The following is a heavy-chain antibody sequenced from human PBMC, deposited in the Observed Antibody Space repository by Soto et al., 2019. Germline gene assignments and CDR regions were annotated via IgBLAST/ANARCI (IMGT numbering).Heavy chain of an antibody. CDR3: ARGGYYGSGSTVYWYFDL. Sequence: QVQLVEYGGGLVKPGGSLRLSCAASGFTFSDYYMSWIRQAPGKGLEWVSHISSSRSYTNDADSVKGRFTISRDNAKKSLYLQMNSLRAEDTAVYYCARGGYYGSGSTVYWYFDLWGRGTLVTVSS. D-gene: IGHD3-10*01. CDR1: GFTFSDYY. CDR2: ISSSRSYT. J-gene: IGHJ2*01. V-gene: IGHV3-11*05.